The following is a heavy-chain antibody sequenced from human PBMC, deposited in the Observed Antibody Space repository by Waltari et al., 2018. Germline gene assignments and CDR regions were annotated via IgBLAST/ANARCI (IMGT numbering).Heavy chain of an antibody. Sequence: QVQLQESGPGLVRPSQTLSLTCTASGGPIRSGSYDGRWIRQPAGKGLEWLGYIYTSGSTNYNPSLKSRVTISVDTSKNQFSLKLSSVTAADTAVYYCARTYSSSHWFDPWGQGTLVTVSS. CDR3: ARTYSSSHWFDP. V-gene: IGHV4-61*09. D-gene: IGHD6-6*01. J-gene: IGHJ5*02. CDR1: GGPIRSGSYD. CDR2: IYTSGST.